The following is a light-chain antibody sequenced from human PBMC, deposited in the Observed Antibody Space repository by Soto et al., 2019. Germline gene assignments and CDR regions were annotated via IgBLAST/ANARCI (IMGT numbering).Light chain of an antibody. Sequence: EIVMTQSPATLSVSPGERATLSCRASQSVFDNLAWYQQKPGQAPRLLIYGASTRAAGIPARFSGSGSGTEFTLIISSLQSEDFAVYYCQDYSDWPTWTFGQGTKVDIK. CDR3: QDYSDWPTWT. V-gene: IGKV3-15*01. CDR2: GAS. J-gene: IGKJ1*01. CDR1: QSVFDN.